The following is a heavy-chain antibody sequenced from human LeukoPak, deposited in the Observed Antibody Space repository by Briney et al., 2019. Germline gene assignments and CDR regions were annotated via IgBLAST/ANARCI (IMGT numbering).Heavy chain of an antibody. V-gene: IGHV3-30*04. J-gene: IGHJ4*02. D-gene: IGHD3/OR15-3a*01. CDR1: GFTFSSYA. Sequence: PGGSLRLSCAASGFTFSSYAMHWVRQAPGKGLEWVSGISCDGSNKYYADSVKGRFTISRDNSKNTLYLQMNSLRAEDTAVYYCARDLWTDYWGQGTLVTVSS. CDR2: ISCDGSNK. CDR3: ARDLWTDY.